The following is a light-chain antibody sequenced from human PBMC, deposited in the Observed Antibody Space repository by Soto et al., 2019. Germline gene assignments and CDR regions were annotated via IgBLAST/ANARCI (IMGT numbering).Light chain of an antibody. Sequence: PGERGTLSCRASESVTNYLAWYQQKPGQAPRLLVYDVSNRATGIPARFSGGGSGTDFTLTISNLEPEDFAVYYCQQRSDWPWTFGQGTRWISN. CDR3: QQRSDWPWT. J-gene: IGKJ1*01. CDR1: ESVTNY. CDR2: DVS. V-gene: IGKV3-11*01.